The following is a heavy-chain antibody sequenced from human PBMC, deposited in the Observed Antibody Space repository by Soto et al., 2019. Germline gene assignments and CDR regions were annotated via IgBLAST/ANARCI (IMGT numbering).Heavy chain of an antibody. CDR2: IYWDDDK. Sequence: QITLNESGPTQVKPRQTLTLTCTFSGFSLTTSGVGVGWIRQSQGKPPEWLALIYWDDDKRYSPSLKSRLTITKETSKNQVVLTMADLDPADTATYYCAHRVLRTVFGLVTTTAIYFDFWGQGTPVAVSS. CDR3: AHRVLRTVFGLVTTTAIYFDF. D-gene: IGHD3-3*01. J-gene: IGHJ4*02. CDR1: GFSLTTSGVG. V-gene: IGHV2-5*02.